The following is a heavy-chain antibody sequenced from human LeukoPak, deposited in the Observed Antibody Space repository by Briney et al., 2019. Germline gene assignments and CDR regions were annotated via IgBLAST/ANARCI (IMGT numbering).Heavy chain of an antibody. CDR2: INLDESER. V-gene: IGHV3-7*03. CDR1: GFTFSNYW. CDR3: ARVGSSGWYYYYYGMDV. J-gene: IGHJ6*02. Sequence: GGSLRLSCAASGFTFSNYWMSWVRQAPGKGLQWVANINLDESERYYVDSVKGRFTISRDNAKNSLYLQMNSLRSEDTAVYYCARVGSSGWYYYYYGMDVWGQGTTVTVSS. D-gene: IGHD6-19*01.